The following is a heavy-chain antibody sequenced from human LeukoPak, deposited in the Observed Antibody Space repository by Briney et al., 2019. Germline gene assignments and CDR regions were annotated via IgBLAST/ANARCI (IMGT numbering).Heavy chain of an antibody. D-gene: IGHD1-1*01. CDR3: ARGPNWNDVGYFDY. CDR2: INPNSGGT. Sequence: ASVKVSCKASGYTFTGYYMHWVRQAPGQGLEWMGWINPNSGGTNYAQKFQGRVTMTRDTSISTAYMELSRLRSDDTAVYYCARGPNWNDVGYFDYWGQGTLATVSS. J-gene: IGHJ4*02. CDR1: GYTFTGYY. V-gene: IGHV1-2*02.